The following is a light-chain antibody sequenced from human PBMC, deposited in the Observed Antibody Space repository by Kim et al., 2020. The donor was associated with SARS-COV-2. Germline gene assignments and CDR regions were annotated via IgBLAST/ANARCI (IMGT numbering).Light chain of an antibody. CDR1: GSNIGSNT. CDR3: AAWDDSLNGYV. CDR2: SKN. V-gene: IGLV1-44*01. J-gene: IGLJ1*01. Sequence: QSVLTQPPSASGTPGQRVTISCSGSGSNIGSNTVNWYQQLPGAAPKLLIYSKNQRPSGVPDRFSGSKSDTSASLAISGLQSEDEADYYCAAWDDSLNGYVFGTGTKVTV.